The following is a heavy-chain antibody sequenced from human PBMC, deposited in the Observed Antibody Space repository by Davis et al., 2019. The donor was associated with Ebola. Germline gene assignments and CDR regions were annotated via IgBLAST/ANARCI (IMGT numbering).Heavy chain of an antibody. CDR2: ISAYNGNT. J-gene: IGHJ4*02. V-gene: IGHV1-18*01. Sequence: ASVKVSCKASGYTFTSYDINWVRQATGQGLEWMGCISAYNGNTNYAQKLQGRVTMTTDTSTRTAYMELRSLRSEDTAVYYCARALGDMTRTVGRDYWGQGTLVTVSS. D-gene: IGHD2-21*01. CDR3: ARALGDMTRTVGRDY. CDR1: GYTFTSYD.